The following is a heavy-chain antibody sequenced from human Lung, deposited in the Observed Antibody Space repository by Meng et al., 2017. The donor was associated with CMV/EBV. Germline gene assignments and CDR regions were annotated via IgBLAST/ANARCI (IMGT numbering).Heavy chain of an antibody. D-gene: IGHD6-13*01. CDR2: MDPDSGNT. V-gene: IGHV1-8*03. CDR3: ARARIAALLAFDH. Sequence: ASGYTFSSYDIHWVRQAAGLGLEWMGWMDPDSGNTGYAQKFQGRVTFTRNTSISTAYMELSSLRSEDTAVYYCARARIAALLAFDHWGQGTLVTVSS. CDR1: GYTFSSYD. J-gene: IGHJ4*02.